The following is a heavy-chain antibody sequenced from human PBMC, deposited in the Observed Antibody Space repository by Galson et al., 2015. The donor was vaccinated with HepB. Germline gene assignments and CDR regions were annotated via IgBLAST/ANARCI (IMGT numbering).Heavy chain of an antibody. D-gene: IGHD3-22*01. CDR2: ISSSGSTI. CDR1: GFTFSSYD. J-gene: IGHJ5*02. V-gene: IGHV3-48*03. Sequence: SLRLSCAASGFTFSSYDMNWVRQAPGKGLEWVSYISSSGSTIYYADSVKGRFTISRDNAKNSLYLQMNSLRAEDTAVYYCARGLYYYDSSGYQAWGQGTLVTVSS. CDR3: ARGLYYYDSSGYQA.